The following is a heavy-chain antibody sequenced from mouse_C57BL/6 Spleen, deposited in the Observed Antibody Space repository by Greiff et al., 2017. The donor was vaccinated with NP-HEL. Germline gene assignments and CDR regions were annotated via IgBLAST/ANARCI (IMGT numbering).Heavy chain of an antibody. D-gene: IGHD1-1*01. J-gene: IGHJ2*01. CDR1: GFTFSSYT. V-gene: IGHV5-9*04. CDR2: ISGGGGNT. CDR3: ARPSYYYGSRDYFDY. Sequence: GQLVESGGGLVKPGGSLKLSCAASGFTFSSYTMSWVRQTPEKRLEWVATISGGGGNTYYPDSVKGRFTISRDNAKNTLYLQMSSLRSEDTALYYCARPSYYYGSRDYFDYWGQGTTLTVSS.